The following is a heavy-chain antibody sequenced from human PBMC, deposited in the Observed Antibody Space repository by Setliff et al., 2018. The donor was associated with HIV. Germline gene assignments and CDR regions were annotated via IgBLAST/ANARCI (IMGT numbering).Heavy chain of an antibody. CDR2: IIIG. D-gene: IGHD2-15*01. V-gene: IGHV1-69*10. CDR3: ATEKYFESGEGRYYHYYYYMDV. J-gene: IGHJ6*03. Sequence: SVKVSCKASGGTFSSYSVTWVRQAPGQGLEWMGGIIIGNYAQKFQGRVTITADESTSTAYMELSSLRSEDTAVYYCATEKYFESGEGRYYHYYYYMDVWGKGTTVTVSS. CDR1: GGTFSSYS.